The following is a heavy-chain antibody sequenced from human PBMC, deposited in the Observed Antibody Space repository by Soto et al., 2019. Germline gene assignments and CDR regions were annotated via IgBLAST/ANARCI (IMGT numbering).Heavy chain of an antibody. Sequence: QVQLVESGGGVVQPGRSLRLSCAASGITFSSYAMHWVRQAPGKGLEWVAVISYDGGNKYYADSVKGRFTISRDNSKNTLYLQMNSLRAEDTAVYYCAEDYGYNDYFDYWGQGTLVTVSS. CDR2: ISYDGGNK. D-gene: IGHD5-12*01. CDR3: AEDYGYNDYFDY. J-gene: IGHJ4*02. V-gene: IGHV3-30-3*01. CDR1: GITFSSYA.